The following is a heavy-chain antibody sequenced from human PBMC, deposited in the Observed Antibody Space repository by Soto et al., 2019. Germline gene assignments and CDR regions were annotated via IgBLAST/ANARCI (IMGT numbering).Heavy chain of an antibody. CDR2: IYYSGST. D-gene: IGHD6-13*01. CDR1: GGSISSGGYY. CDR3: ARETLAAAAERYFDY. J-gene: IGHJ4*02. Sequence: SETLSLTCTVSGGSISSGGYYWSWIRQHPGKGLEWIGYIYYSGSTYYNPSLKSRVTISVDTSKNQFSLKLSSVTAADTAVYYCARETLAAAAERYFDYWGQGTLVTVSS. V-gene: IGHV4-31*03.